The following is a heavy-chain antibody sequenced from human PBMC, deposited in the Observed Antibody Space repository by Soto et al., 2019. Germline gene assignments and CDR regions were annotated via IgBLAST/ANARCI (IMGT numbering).Heavy chain of an antibody. J-gene: IGHJ4*02. CDR1: GGSISSYY. Sequence: LSLTCTVSGGSISSYYWSWIRQPPGKGLEWIGYIYYSGSTNYNPSLKSRVTISVDTSKNQFSLKLSSVTAADTAKYFCAREGNLGRWLQPLDFWGQGTLVTVSS. D-gene: IGHD5-12*01. CDR3: AREGNLGRWLQPLDF. CDR2: IYYSGST. V-gene: IGHV4-59*01.